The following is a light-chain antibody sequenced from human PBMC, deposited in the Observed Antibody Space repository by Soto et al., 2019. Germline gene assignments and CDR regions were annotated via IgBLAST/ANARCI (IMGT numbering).Light chain of an antibody. CDR1: QGIGNW. Sequence: IRMTQSPSSFSASTGDRVTITCRASQGIGNWLAWYQQKPGRAPKLLIYSASSLQTRVPSRFRGSGSGTDFTLTISSLQAEDSATYYCQQANSFPQTFGGGTKVDIK. V-gene: IGKV1D-12*01. J-gene: IGKJ4*01. CDR2: SAS. CDR3: QQANSFPQT.